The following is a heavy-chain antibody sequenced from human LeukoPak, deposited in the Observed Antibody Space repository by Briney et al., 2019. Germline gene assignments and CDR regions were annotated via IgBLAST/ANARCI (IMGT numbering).Heavy chain of an antibody. V-gene: IGHV3-23*01. J-gene: IGHJ4*02. D-gene: IGHD3-10*01. Sequence: GGSLRLSCAASGFTFSSNAMSWVRQAPGKGLEWVSAISGSGGSTYYADSVTGRFTISRDNSKTTLYLQMNRLRAEDTAVYYCAKDRNYYGTGFTQAYWGQGTLVTVSS. CDR3: AKDRNYYGTGFTQAY. CDR2: ISGSGGST. CDR1: GFTFSSNA.